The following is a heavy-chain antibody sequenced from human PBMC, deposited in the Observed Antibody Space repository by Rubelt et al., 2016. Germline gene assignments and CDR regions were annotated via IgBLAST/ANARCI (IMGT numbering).Heavy chain of an antibody. D-gene: IGHD3-10*01. CDR2: IYRGGIT. V-gene: IGHV3-NL1*01. CDR3: ARDITLDY. CDR1: GFTFSSYG. Sequence: QVQLVESGGGVVQPGRSLRLSCAASGFTFSSYGMHWVRQAPGKGLEWVSVIYRGGITYYADLVKGRFTSSRDNSKNTLYLQMNSLRAEDTAVYYCARDITLDYWGQGTLVTVSS. J-gene: IGHJ4*02.